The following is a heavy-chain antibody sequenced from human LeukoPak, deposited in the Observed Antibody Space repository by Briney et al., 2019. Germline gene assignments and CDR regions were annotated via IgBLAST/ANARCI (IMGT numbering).Heavy chain of an antibody. Sequence: SETLSLTCTVSGGSLSSYYFSWIRQPPGKGLEWIGEINHSGSTNYNSSLKSRVTISVDTSKNQFSLKLSSVTAADTAVYYCARGYYGSGSHCCHMDVWGKGTTITVS. J-gene: IGHJ6*03. CDR3: ARGYYGSGSHCCHMDV. CDR1: GGSLSSYY. V-gene: IGHV4-34*01. CDR2: INHSGST. D-gene: IGHD3-10*01.